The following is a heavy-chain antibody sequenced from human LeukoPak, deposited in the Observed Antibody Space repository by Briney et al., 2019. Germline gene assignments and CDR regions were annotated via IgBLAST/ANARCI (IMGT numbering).Heavy chain of an antibody. Sequence: SETLSLTCAVYGGSFSGYYWSWIRQPPGKGLEWIGEINHSGSTNYNPSLKSRVTISVDTSKNQFSLKLSSVTAADTAVYYCARGPYYYDSSGRYFDLWGRGTLVTVSS. D-gene: IGHD3-22*01. CDR3: ARGPYYYDSSGRYFDL. J-gene: IGHJ2*01. CDR2: INHSGST. CDR1: GGSFSGYY. V-gene: IGHV4-34*01.